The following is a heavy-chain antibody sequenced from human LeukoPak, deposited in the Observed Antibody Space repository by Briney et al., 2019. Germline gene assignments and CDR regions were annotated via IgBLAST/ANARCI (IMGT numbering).Heavy chain of an antibody. CDR1: GGSISSHY. J-gene: IGHJ5*02. CDR3: AREAERYSWFDP. D-gene: IGHD6-13*01. Sequence: SETLSLTCTVSGGSISSHYWSWIRQPPGKGLEWIGYIYYSGSTNYNPSLKSRVTISVDTSKNQFSLKLNSVTAADTAVYYCAREAERYSWFDPWGQGTLVTVSS. V-gene: IGHV4-59*11. CDR2: IYYSGST.